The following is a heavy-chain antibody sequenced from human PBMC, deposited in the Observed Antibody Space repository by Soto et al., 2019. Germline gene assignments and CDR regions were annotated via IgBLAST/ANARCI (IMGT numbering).Heavy chain of an antibody. V-gene: IGHV3-7*01. CDR2: IKQDGSER. CDR1: GFTLSSYW. D-gene: IGHD4-4*01. Sequence: EVQLAESGGGLVQPGGSLRLSCEASGFTLSSYWMAWVRQAPGKGLEWVANIKQDGSERYYVDSVKGRFTISRDNGKNLLYLQMNDLRAEDTAVYYCARDSPYPNSIYVGLDHWGQGTLVTVSS. CDR3: ARDSPYPNSIYVGLDH. J-gene: IGHJ4*02.